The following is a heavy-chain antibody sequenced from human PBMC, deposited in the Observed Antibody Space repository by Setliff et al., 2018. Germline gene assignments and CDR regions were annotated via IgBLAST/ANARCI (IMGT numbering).Heavy chain of an antibody. Sequence: SETLSLTCTVSGGSVSSGSYYWSWIRQPAGKGLEWIGRIYTSGSTNYNPSLRSRVTMSVDTSKKQLSLKLSTVTAADTAVYYCRLWSHDYHNDYWGQGTLVTVSS. CDR1: GGSVSSGSYY. J-gene: IGHJ4*02. CDR3: RLWSHDYHNDY. D-gene: IGHD3-16*01. CDR2: IYTSGST. V-gene: IGHV4-61*02.